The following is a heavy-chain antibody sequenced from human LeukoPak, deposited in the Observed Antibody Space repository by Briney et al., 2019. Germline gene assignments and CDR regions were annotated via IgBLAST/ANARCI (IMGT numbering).Heavy chain of an antibody. J-gene: IGHJ4*02. CDR3: ASGGPDQWEVMSGSFDS. CDR2: ISTSSSYI. D-gene: IGHD1-26*01. Sequence: GGSLRLSCAASGFSFSTLSMNWVRRAPGKGLEGFSSISTSSSYIYYAHSVKGRFTISRDNAKRSLYLQMNSLRGEDTAVYYCASGGPDQWEVMSGSFDSWGQGTLVTVSS. CDR1: GFSFSTLS. V-gene: IGHV3-21*01.